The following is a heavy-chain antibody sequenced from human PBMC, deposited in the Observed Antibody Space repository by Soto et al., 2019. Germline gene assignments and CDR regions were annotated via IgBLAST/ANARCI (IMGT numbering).Heavy chain of an antibody. CDR2: IYYSGNT. CDR1: GGSIISSNW. D-gene: IGHD5-18*01. CDR3: ARDRTSAGGYRRRCFDP. J-gene: IGHJ5*02. Sequence: SETLSLTCAVSGGSIISSNWWSWVRQPPGKGLEWIGEIYYSGNTNANPSLKSRVTLSLDKSKNHFSLMLSSVTAADTAIYYCARDRTSAGGYRRRCFDPWGPGTLVTVSS. V-gene: IGHV4-4*02.